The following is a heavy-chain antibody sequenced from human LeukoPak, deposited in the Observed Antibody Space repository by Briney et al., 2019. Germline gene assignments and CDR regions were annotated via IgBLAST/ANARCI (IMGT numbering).Heavy chain of an antibody. CDR2: IYSNAIT. J-gene: IGHJ3*02. Sequence: SETLSLTCTVSGGSISGYYWSWIRQPPGRGLEWIGYIYSNAITDSNPSLKSRVTISVDTSKNPFSLKLSSVTAADTAVYYCARYYYDSSTHSFDIWGQGTMVTVSS. D-gene: IGHD3-22*01. CDR3: ARYYYDSSTHSFDI. CDR1: GGSISGYY. V-gene: IGHV4-59*01.